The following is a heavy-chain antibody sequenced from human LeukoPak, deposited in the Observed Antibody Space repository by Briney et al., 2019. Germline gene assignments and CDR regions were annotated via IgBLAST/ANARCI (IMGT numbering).Heavy chain of an antibody. J-gene: IGHJ4*02. CDR1: GFSFSSYS. Sequence: GGSLRLSCTASGFSFSSYSMSWVRQPPGKGLEWISAINDDVTYYRDSVKGRFTVSRDNSKNTLYLQMNSLRAEDTAVYYCARNLKEDSGYDFGYWGQGALVTVSS. CDR2: INDDVT. CDR3: ARNLKEDSGYDFGY. D-gene: IGHD5-12*01. V-gene: IGHV3-23*01.